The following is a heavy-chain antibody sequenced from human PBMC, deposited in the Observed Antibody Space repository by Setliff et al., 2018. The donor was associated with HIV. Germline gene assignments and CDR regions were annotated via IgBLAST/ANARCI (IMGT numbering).Heavy chain of an antibody. Sequence: ASVKVSCKASGYSFTDYAMHWVRQAPGQRLEWMGWINVGNDNTKYSQTLQGRVTIARDTSASTAYMELSSLRSEDTAVYYCARGHSSSAYDAYDIWGQGTMVTVSS. D-gene: IGHD6-6*01. CDR3: ARGHSSSAYDAYDI. V-gene: IGHV1-3*01. CDR1: GYSFTDYA. CDR2: INVGNDNT. J-gene: IGHJ3*02.